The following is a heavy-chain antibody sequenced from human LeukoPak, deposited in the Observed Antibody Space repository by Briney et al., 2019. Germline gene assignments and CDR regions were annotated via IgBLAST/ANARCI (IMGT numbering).Heavy chain of an antibody. D-gene: IGHD1-26*01. CDR2: IYSSGST. V-gene: IGHV4-4*07. Sequence: AETLTLTCTVSGSSITSYYWSWVRQPAGKGLEWIVRIYSSGSTKYNPSLKSRVTMSVDTSKNKCSLKMSFVTATDTAVYYCARSGGSGTYYDGSFDYWGQGTLVTVSS. CDR3: ARSGGSGTYYDGSFDY. J-gene: IGHJ4*02. CDR1: GSSITSYY.